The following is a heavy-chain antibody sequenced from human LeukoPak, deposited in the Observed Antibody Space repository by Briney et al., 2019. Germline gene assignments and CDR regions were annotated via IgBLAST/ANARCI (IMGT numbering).Heavy chain of an antibody. Sequence: ASVKVSCKASGGTFSSYAISWVRQAPGQGLEWMGGIIPIFGTANYAQKFQGRVTITADESTSTAYMELSSLRSEDTAVYYCARESGSYPRNFDYWGQGTLVTVSS. CDR2: IIPIFGTA. V-gene: IGHV1-69*13. J-gene: IGHJ4*02. D-gene: IGHD1-26*01. CDR1: GGTFSSYA. CDR3: ARESGSYPRNFDY.